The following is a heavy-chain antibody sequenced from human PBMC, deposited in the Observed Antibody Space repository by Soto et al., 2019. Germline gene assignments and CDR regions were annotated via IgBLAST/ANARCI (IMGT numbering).Heavy chain of an antibody. CDR3: GKVLVGATGHTDSDS. V-gene: IGHV4-39*01. J-gene: IGHJ4*02. CDR2: IDYNGVT. Sequence: SETLSLTCTVSGGSIYRSGYYWGWIRPPPGRGLEWIGNIDYNGVTYSNPSLKSRVTISRDTSKNQFSLKLTSVTAADTALYYCGKVLVGATGHTDSDSWGPGTLVTVSS. D-gene: IGHD2-15*01. CDR1: GGSIYRSGYY.